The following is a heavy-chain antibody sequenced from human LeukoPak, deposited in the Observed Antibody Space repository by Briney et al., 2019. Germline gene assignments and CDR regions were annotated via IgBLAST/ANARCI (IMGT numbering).Heavy chain of an antibody. CDR1: GFTFSKYA. CDR2: ISGGGDDT. Sequence: PGGSLRLSCAATGFTFSKYAMSWVRQAPGKGLEWVSAISGGGDDTYYADSVKGRFTTSRDNSKNTLYLQANTLRAEDTAVYYCTKLRGTVTTVVDCWGQGTLVIASS. J-gene: IGHJ4*02. V-gene: IGHV3-23*01. CDR3: TKLRGTVTTVVDC. D-gene: IGHD4-17*01.